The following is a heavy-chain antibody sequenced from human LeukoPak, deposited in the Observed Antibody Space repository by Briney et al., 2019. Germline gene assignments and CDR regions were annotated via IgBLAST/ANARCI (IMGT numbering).Heavy chain of an antibody. CDR2: FSPSGGRT. J-gene: IGHJ4*02. V-gene: IGHV3-23*01. D-gene: IGHD2-2*01. CDR1: GFTFSSYA. Sequence: GSLLLSCGASGFTFSSYAMSWVRPPPGRGLEWVAVFSPSGGRTLYADSVEGRFTISRDNSNDTVYRQLSSLRAEDSALYYCAKVRGVYCSSPACYYYDSWGQGTPVTVSS. CDR3: AKVRGVYCSSPACYYYDS.